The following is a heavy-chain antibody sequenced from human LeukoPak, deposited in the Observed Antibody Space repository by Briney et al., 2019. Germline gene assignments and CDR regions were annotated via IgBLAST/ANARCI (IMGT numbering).Heavy chain of an antibody. CDR3: ARVMRYSSSVDY. CDR2: IYSGGST. V-gene: IGHV3-66*01. J-gene: IGHJ4*02. Sequence: GGSLRLSCAASGFTVSSNYMSWVRQAPGKGLEWVSVIYSGGSTYYADSVKGRFTISRDNSKNTLYLQMNSLRAEDTAVYYCARVMRYSSSVDYWGQGTLVTVSS. D-gene: IGHD6-13*01. CDR1: GFTVSSNY.